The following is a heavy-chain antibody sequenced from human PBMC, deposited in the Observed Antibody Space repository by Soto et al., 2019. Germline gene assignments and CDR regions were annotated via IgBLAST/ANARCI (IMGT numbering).Heavy chain of an antibody. CDR3: ARVSTHVDY. J-gene: IGHJ4*02. CDR2: IDPSDSYT. Sequence: QVPGKGLEWMGRIDPSDSYTNYSPSFQGHVTISADKSISTAYLQWSSLKASDTAMYYCARVSTHVDYWGQGTLVTVSS. V-gene: IGHV5-10-1*01.